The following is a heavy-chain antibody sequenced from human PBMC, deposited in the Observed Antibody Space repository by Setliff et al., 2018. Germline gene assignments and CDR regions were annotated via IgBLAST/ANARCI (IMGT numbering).Heavy chain of an antibody. CDR3: AKDRLHTRYSSGYTYGFWGYRDWFDP. D-gene: IGHD5-18*01. CDR1: GFTFSNFA. J-gene: IGHJ5*02. V-gene: IGHV3-23*01. Sequence: PGGSLRLSCAASGFTFSNFAMSWVRQAPGRGLEWVSSISGSGDSTYYADSVKGRFTISRDSSKNTLYLQMNGLRAEDSALYYCAKDRLHTRYSSGYTYGFWGYRDWFDPWGQGTLVTVSS. CDR2: ISGSGDST.